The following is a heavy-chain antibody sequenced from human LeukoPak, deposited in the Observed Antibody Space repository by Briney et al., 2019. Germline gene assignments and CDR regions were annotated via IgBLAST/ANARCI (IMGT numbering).Heavy chain of an antibody. V-gene: IGHV4-59*01. D-gene: IGHD2-15*01. CDR2: IHYSGIT. J-gene: IGHJ4*02. Sequence: LSEILSLTCTVSGGSISGYYWSWIRQPPGKGLEWIGFIHYSGITNYNPSLKSRVTISLDMSKNQFSLRLTSVTAADTAVYYCAKRPVVATFDYWGQGTLVTVSS. CDR3: AKRPVVATFDY. CDR1: GGSISGYY.